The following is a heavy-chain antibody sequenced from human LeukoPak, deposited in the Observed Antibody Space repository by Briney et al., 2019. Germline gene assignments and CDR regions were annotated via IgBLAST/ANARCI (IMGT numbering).Heavy chain of an antibody. CDR3: ARDWLAGNPYHAFDL. CDR1: GFTFSRYW. J-gene: IGHJ3*01. Sequence: GGSLRLSCAASGFTFSRYWMSWVREAPGKGLECVANIKEDGSEKYYVDSVKGRFTISRDNAKNSLYLQMNSLRAEDTAVYYCARDWLAGNPYHAFDLWGKGTMVTVSS. V-gene: IGHV3-7*01. CDR2: IKEDGSEK. D-gene: IGHD3-22*01.